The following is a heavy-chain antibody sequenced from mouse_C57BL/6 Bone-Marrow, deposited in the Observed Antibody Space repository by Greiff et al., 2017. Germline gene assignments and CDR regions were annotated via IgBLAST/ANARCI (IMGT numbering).Heavy chain of an antibody. CDR2: ISGGGGNT. Sequence: EVMLVESGGGLVKPGGSLKLSCAASGFTFSSYTMSWVRQTPEKRLEWVATISGGGGNTYYPDSVKGRFTISRDNAKNTLYLKMSSLRSEDTALYYCARHYYYAMDYWGQGTSVTVSS. J-gene: IGHJ4*01. V-gene: IGHV5-9*01. CDR3: ARHYYYAMDY. CDR1: GFTFSSYT.